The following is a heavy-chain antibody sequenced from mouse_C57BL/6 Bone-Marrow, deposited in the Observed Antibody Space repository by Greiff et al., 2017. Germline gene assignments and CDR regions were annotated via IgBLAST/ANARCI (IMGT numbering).Heavy chain of an antibody. CDR2: ISTYSGDA. CDR1: GYTFTDYA. V-gene: IGHV1-67*01. D-gene: IGHD1-1*01. CDR3: ARLTTTVVVPYAMDY. J-gene: IGHJ4*01. Sequence: QVQLQQSGPELVRPGVSVKISCKGSGYTFTDYALHWVKQSHAKSLEWIGVISTYSGDASYNQKFKDKATLTVEKSSSTAYMELSRLTSEDSAVYYCARLTTTVVVPYAMDYWGQGTSVTVSS.